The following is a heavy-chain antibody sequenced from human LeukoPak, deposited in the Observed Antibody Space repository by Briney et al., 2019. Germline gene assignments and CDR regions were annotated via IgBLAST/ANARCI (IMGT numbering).Heavy chain of an antibody. CDR3: AKGITMVRGVSFDY. J-gene: IGHJ4*02. CDR1: GFTFSSFW. V-gene: IGHV3-7*03. CDR2: THQDESEK. D-gene: IGHD3-10*01. Sequence: GGSLRLSCAASGFTFSSFWMSWVRQAPGKGLEWVANTHQDESEKQYLDSVKGRFTISRDNAKKSLYLQMNSLRAEDTALYYCAKGITMVRGVSFDYWGQGTLVTVSS.